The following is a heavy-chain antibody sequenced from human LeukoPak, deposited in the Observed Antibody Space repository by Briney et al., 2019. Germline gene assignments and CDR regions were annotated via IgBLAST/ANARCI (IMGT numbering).Heavy chain of an antibody. J-gene: IGHJ4*02. CDR2: ISSSSSYI. Sequence: PGGSLRLSCAASGFTFSSYSMNWVRQAPGKGLEWVSSISSSSSYIYYADSVKGRFTISRDNSKSTLYLQLNGLRGEDTAIYYCAKDLSYGFDYWGQGTLVTVSS. V-gene: IGHV3-21*04. CDR1: GFTFSSYS. CDR3: AKDLSYGFDY. D-gene: IGHD5-18*01.